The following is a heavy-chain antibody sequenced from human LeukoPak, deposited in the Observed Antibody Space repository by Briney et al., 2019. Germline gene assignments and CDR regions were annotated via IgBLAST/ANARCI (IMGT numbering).Heavy chain of an antibody. CDR3: AKRAHPDSSGYYLHY. D-gene: IGHD3-22*01. J-gene: IGHJ4*02. Sequence: GGSPRLSCAASGFTFSSYAMGWVRQAPGKGLEWVSAISGSGGSTYYADSVKGRFTISRDNSKNTLYLQMNSLRAEDTAVYYCAKRAHPDSSGYYLHYWGQGTLVTVSS. CDR2: ISGSGGST. CDR1: GFTFSSYA. V-gene: IGHV3-23*01.